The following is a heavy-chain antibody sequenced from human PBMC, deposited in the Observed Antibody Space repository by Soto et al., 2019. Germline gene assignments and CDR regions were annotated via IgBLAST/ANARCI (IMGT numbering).Heavy chain of an antibody. CDR3: ARGGSYEIDY. Sequence: QVQLQESGPGLVKPSETLSLTCTVSGGSISSYYWSWIRQPPGKGLEWIGYIYYSGSTNYNPSLKSRVTISVNTSKNQFSLKLSSVTAADTAVYYCARGGSYEIDYWGQGTLVTVSS. CDR1: GGSISSYY. D-gene: IGHD5-18*01. V-gene: IGHV4-59*01. J-gene: IGHJ4*02. CDR2: IYYSGST.